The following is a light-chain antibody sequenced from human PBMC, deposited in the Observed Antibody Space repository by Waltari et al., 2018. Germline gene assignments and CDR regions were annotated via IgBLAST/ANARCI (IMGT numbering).Light chain of an antibody. Sequence: DFVMTQSPDSLAVSLGEKATVNCKSSQTVLYADNNNYLAWYQQKPGQPPKLLIDWASNRQSGVPDRFIGSGSGTDCTLTISSLQPEDVAIYYCQQYFGTPVTFGQGTKLEIK. V-gene: IGKV4-1*01. CDR1: QTVLYADNNNY. CDR2: WAS. CDR3: QQYFGTPVT. J-gene: IGKJ2*01.